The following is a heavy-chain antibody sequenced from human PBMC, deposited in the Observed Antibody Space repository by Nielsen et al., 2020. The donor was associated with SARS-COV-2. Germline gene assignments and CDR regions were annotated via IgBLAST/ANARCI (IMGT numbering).Heavy chain of an antibody. D-gene: IGHD3-3*02. Sequence: SETLSLTCTVSGDSMSDSNYYWVWIRQPPGKGLEWIASIYYSGITYYNTSLKSRVTISIDTSENHFSLRLNSVAAADTAVYYCARLNRRILTPLALASLRFDYWGQGSLVTVSS. J-gene: IGHJ4*02. CDR1: GDSMSDSNYY. V-gene: IGHV4-39*02. CDR3: ARLNRRILTPLALASLRFDY. CDR2: IYYSGIT.